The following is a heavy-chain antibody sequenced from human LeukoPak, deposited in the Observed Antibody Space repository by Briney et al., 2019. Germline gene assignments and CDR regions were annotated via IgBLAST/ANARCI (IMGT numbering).Heavy chain of an antibody. CDR3: ARNRGSSGWYDY. J-gene: IGHJ4*02. V-gene: IGHV4-59*01. Sequence: SETLSLTCTVSGGSISSYYWSWLRQPPGKGLEGIGYIFYSGSTNYNPSLKRRVTISLDTSKNQFSLKLSSVTAADTAVYYCARNRGSSGWYDYWGQGTLVTVSS. CDR2: IFYSGST. CDR1: GGSISSYY. D-gene: IGHD6-13*01.